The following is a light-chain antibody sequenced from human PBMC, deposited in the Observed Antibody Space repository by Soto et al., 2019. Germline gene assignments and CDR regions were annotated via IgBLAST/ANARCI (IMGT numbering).Light chain of an antibody. V-gene: IGLV2-14*01. CDR3: SSYTSSSTHWV. CDR2: EVS. CDR1: SSDVGGYNY. Sequence: QSVLTQPASVSGSPGQSITISCTGTSSDVGGYNYVSWYQQHPGKVPKIMIYEVSNRPSGVSNRFSGSKSGNTASLTISGLQAEDEADYYCSSYTSSSTHWVFGGGTKLTVL. J-gene: IGLJ3*02.